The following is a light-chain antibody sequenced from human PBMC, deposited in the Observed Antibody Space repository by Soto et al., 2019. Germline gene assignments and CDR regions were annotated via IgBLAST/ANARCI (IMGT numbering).Light chain of an antibody. J-gene: IGLJ3*02. CDR3: CSYAGSSTYWV. CDR2: EVS. Sequence: QCALTQPASVSGSPGQSITISCTGTSSDVGSYNLVSWYQQHPGKAPKLMIYEVSKRPSGVSNRFSGSKSGNTASLTISGLQAEDEADYYCCSYAGSSTYWVIGGGTKLTVL. CDR1: SSDVGSYNL. V-gene: IGLV2-23*02.